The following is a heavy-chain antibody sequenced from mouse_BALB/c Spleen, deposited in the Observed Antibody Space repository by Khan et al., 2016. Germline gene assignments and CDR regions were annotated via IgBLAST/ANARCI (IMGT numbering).Heavy chain of an antibody. CDR3: LQYAMDY. CDR2: VNPNNGGT. J-gene: IGHJ4*01. Sequence: IQLVQSGPDLVKPGASVKISCKASGYSFTGYYIYWVKQSHGKSLEWIGRVNPNNGGTSYNQKFKGKAILTVDKSSTTAYMGLRSLTYEDSAVYYCLQYAMDYWGQGTSVTVSS. V-gene: IGHV1-26*01. CDR1: GYSFTGYY.